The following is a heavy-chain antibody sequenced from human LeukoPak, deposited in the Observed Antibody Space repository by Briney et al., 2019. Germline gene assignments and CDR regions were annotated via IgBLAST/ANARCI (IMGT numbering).Heavy chain of an antibody. V-gene: IGHV7-4-1*02. CDR2: INTNTGNP. Sequence: GASVKVSCKASGYTFISYAMNWVRQAPGQGLEWMGWINTNTGNPTYAQGFTGRFVFSLDTSVSTAYLQISSLKAEDTAVYYCARDIADYYDSRDAFDIWGQGTMVTVSS. CDR1: GYTFISYA. CDR3: ARDIADYYDSRDAFDI. J-gene: IGHJ3*02. D-gene: IGHD3-22*01.